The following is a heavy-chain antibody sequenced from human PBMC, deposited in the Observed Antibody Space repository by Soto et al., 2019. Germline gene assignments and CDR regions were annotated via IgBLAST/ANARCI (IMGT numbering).Heavy chain of an antibody. J-gene: IGHJ4*02. D-gene: IGHD5-18*01. V-gene: IGHV3-23*01. CDR3: AKEGDLIGYNYGSCFDY. CDR2: STGSGSST. CDR1: GFTFSSYA. Sequence: PGGSLRLSCAASGFTFSSYAIHWVRQAPGKGLEWVAVSTGSGSSTYYADSVKGRFTISRDNSKNTLYLQMNSLRAEDTAVYYCAKEGDLIGYNYGSCFDYWGQGTLVTVSS.